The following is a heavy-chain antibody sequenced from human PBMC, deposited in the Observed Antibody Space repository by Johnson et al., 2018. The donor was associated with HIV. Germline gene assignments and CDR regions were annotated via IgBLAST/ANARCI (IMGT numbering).Heavy chain of an antibody. V-gene: IGHV3-30-3*01. Sequence: QVQLVESGGGVVQPGRSLRLSCAASGFTFSSYAMHWVRQAPGKGLEWVTVISYDGSNKYYADSVKGRFTISRDNSKNTLYLTMNSLRAEDTAWYYCERGGYSGSYWGPGAFDIRGQGTMVTVSS. CDR2: ISYDGSNK. D-gene: IGHD1-26*01. CDR1: GFTFSSYA. CDR3: ERGGYSGSYWGPGAFDI. J-gene: IGHJ3*02.